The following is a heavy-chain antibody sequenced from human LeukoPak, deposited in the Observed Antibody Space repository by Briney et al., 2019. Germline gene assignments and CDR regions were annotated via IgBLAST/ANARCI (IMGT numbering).Heavy chain of an antibody. CDR3: ARNPLPLYSGYDYLFDY. Sequence: ASVKVSCKASGYTFTSYGISWVQQAPGQGLEWMGWISAYNGNTNYAQKLQGRVTMTTDTSTSTAYMELRSLRSDDTAVYYCARNPLPLYSGYDYLFDYWGQGTLVTVSS. CDR2: ISAYNGNT. J-gene: IGHJ4*02. CDR1: GYTFTSYG. V-gene: IGHV1-18*04. D-gene: IGHD5-12*01.